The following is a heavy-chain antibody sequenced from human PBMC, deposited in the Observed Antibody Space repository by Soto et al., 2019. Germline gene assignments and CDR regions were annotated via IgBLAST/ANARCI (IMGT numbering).Heavy chain of an antibody. V-gene: IGHV3-53*01. J-gene: IGHJ2*01. CDR3: ARVDYGDYGWYFDL. CDR1: GFTVTNKY. D-gene: IGHD4-17*01. Sequence: EVQLVESGGGLIQPGGSLRLSCAASGFTVTNKYMTWVRQAPGKGLEWVSVIYSGGATSYADSVKGRFTISRDHSKDILYLQRTSLSAEDTAVYYCARVDYGDYGWYFDLWGRGTLVTVSS. CDR2: IYSGGAT.